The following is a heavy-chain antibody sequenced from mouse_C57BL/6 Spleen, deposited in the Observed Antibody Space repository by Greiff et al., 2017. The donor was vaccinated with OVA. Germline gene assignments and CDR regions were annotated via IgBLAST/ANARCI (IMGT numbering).Heavy chain of an antibody. Sequence: EVQLQQSGPELVKPGASVKISCKASGYTFTDYYMNWVKQSHGKSLEWIGDINPNNGGTSYNQKFKGKATLTVDKSSSTAYMELRSLTSEDSAVYYCARTGAYSNYGWFAYWGQGTLVTVSA. J-gene: IGHJ3*01. CDR1: GYTFTDYY. D-gene: IGHD2-5*01. CDR3: ARTGAYSNYGWFAY. V-gene: IGHV1-26*01. CDR2: INPNNGGT.